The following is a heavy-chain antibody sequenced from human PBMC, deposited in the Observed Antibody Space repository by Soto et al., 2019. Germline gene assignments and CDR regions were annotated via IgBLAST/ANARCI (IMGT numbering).Heavy chain of an antibody. Sequence: ASVKVSCKASGYTFTSYGISWVRQAPGQGLEWMGWISAYNGNTSYAQKLQGRVTMTTDTSTSTAYMELRSLRSDDTAVYYCARLSYYDSSGLFPIDYWGQGTLVTVSS. D-gene: IGHD3-22*01. CDR3: ARLSYYDSSGLFPIDY. J-gene: IGHJ4*02. V-gene: IGHV1-18*01. CDR2: ISAYNGNT. CDR1: GYTFTSYG.